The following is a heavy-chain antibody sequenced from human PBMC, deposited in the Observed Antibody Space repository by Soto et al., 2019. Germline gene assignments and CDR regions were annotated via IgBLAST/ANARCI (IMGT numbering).Heavy chain of an antibody. V-gene: IGHV4-59*01. CDR2: IYYSGST. J-gene: IGHJ4*02. CDR1: GGSIRSYY. CDR3: ARGLRNCSGGSCYLDYFDY. Sequence: PSETLSLTCTVSGGSIRSYYWIWIRQPPGKGLEWIGYIYYSGSTNYNPSLKSRVTISVDTSKNQFSLQLSSVTAADTAVYYCARGLRNCSGGSCYLDYFDYWGQGTLVTVSS. D-gene: IGHD2-15*01.